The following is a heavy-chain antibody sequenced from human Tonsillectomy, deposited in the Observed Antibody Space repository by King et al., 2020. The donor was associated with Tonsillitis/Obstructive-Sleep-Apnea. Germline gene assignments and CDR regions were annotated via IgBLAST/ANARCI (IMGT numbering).Heavy chain of an antibody. Sequence: VQLVESGGGLVQPGGSLRLSCAGSGFTFSSYWMHWVRQAPGKGLVWVSRIKSDGRSTSYADSVKGRFTISTDNAKNTLYLQMNSLRAEDIALYYCAKRRAGGPDVFDIWGQGTMVTVSS. CDR3: AKRRAGGPDVFDI. V-gene: IGHV3-74*02. CDR1: GFTFSSYW. CDR2: IKSDGRST. J-gene: IGHJ3*02. D-gene: IGHD3-10*01.